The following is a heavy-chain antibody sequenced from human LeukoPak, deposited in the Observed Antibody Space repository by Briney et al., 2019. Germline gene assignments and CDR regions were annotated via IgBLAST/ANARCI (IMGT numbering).Heavy chain of an antibody. J-gene: IGHJ6*02. D-gene: IGHD6-19*01. CDR2: INPNSGGT. CDR1: GYTFTSYG. V-gene: IGHV1-2*02. CDR3: ARDLVAVAGPYYYYGMDV. Sequence: EASVKVSCKASGYTFTSYGISWVRQAPGQGLEWIGWINPNSGGTNYAQKFQGRVTMTRDTSISTAYMELSRLRSDDTAVYYCARDLVAVAGPYYYYGMDVWGQGTTVTVSS.